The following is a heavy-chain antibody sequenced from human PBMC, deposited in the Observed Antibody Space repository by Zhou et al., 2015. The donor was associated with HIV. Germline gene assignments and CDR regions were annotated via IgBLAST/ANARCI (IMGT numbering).Heavy chain of an antibody. Sequence: EVRLTESGGDLVQPGGSLRLSCVGSGFIFSDAWMTWVRQAPERGLEWVATIKQDGSEKYYVDAVKGRFTISRDNSKNTVSLQMNSLRPEDTAVYYCAKAQVAFCGGDCYSGYHHGMDVWGQGTTVTVSS. J-gene: IGHJ6*02. CDR2: IKQDGSEK. D-gene: IGHD2-21*02. CDR3: AKAQVAFCGGDCYSGYHHGMDV. CDR1: GFIFSDAW. V-gene: IGHV3-7*01.